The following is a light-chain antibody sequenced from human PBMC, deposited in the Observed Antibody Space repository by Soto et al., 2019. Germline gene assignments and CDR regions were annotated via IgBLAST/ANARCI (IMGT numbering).Light chain of an antibody. V-gene: IGKV3-15*01. Sequence: EIVLTQSPGTLPLSPGERATLSCRASQTVGTTYLAWYQHKPGQAPRLIIYGAYTRATGIPARFSGSGSGTEFTLTISSLQSEDFAVYYCQQYNNWPFITFGQGTRLEIK. CDR3: QQYNNWPFIT. J-gene: IGKJ5*01. CDR2: GAY. CDR1: QTVGTTY.